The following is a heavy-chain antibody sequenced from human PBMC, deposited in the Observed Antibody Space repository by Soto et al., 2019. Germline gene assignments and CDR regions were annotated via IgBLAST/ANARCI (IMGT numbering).Heavy chain of an antibody. CDR1: GGSVSDNTYY. D-gene: IGHD4-17*01. CDR2: VYYSGTT. V-gene: IGHV4-61*01. Sequence: SKTLALTCSVSGGSVSDNTYYWSWIRQPPGKRLEWIGYVYYSGTTNYNPSLKSRVTISVDLSKNRFSLRLSSVTTADTALYYCARTTAVPNTLRSRYFFDYWGQGTLVTVSS. J-gene: IGHJ4*02. CDR3: ARTTAVPNTLRSRYFFDY.